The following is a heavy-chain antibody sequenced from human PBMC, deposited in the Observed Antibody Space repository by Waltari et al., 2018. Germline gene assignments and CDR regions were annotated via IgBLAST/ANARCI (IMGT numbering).Heavy chain of an antibody. Sequence: EVQLVETGGGSIQPGGSLRLSCAASGLTVSSNFMSWVRQAPGKGVEWVSVIDSGGGTDYADSVKGRFTMSRDNSKNTMYLQMSSLRAEDTAVYYCARDHNGAALDYWGQGTLVTVSS. CDR3: ARDHNGAALDY. CDR1: GLTVSSNF. J-gene: IGHJ4*02. D-gene: IGHD2-8*01. CDR2: IDSGGGT. V-gene: IGHV3-53*02.